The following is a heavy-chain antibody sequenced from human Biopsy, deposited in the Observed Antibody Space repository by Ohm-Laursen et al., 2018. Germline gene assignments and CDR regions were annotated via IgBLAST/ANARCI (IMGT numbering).Heavy chain of an antibody. CDR2: INHSGST. CDR3: ARAGTAINGNSLGFDP. J-gene: IGHJ5*02. V-gene: IGHV4-34*01. Sequence: TLSLTCAVYVGSFSGYYWPWIRQPPGKGLEWIGEINHSGSTNYNPSLKSRVSISVDTPKNQFSLKLNSVTAADTAVYYCARAGTAINGNSLGFDPWGQGTLVTVSS. D-gene: IGHD1-20*01. CDR1: VGSFSGYY.